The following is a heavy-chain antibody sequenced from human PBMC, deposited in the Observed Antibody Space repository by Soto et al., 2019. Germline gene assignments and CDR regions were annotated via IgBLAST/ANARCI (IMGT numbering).Heavy chain of an antibody. CDR3: AGPTSLPDLTGTLVPTAAFDI. CDR2: IIPILGIA. V-gene: IGHV1-69*02. CDR1: GGTFSSYT. Sequence: ASVKVSCKASGGTFSSYTISWVRQAPGQGLEWMGRIIPILGIANYAQKFQGRVTITADKSTSTAYMELSSLRSEDTAVYYCAGPTSLPDLTGTLVPTAAFDIWGQGTMVTVSS. D-gene: IGHD1-20*01. J-gene: IGHJ3*02.